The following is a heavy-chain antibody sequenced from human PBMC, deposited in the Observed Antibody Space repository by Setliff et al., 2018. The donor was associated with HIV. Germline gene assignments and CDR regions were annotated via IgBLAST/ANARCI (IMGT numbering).Heavy chain of an antibody. Sequence: KASETLSLTCTVSGGSVMSDHSSWGWIRQPPGKGLEWIGTMFSSGTAYYNPSLKSRVIISVDTSKNHFSLKLGSVTAADTSVYYCAKGEDYGDYNNWFDPWGQGILVTVSS. CDR2: MFSSGTA. D-gene: IGHD4-17*01. CDR3: AKGEDYGDYNNWFDP. V-gene: IGHV4-39*02. J-gene: IGHJ5*02. CDR1: GGSVMSDHSS.